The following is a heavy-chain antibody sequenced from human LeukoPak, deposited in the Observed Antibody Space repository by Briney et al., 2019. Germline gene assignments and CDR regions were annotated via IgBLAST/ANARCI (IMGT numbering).Heavy chain of an antibody. J-gene: IGHJ3*02. D-gene: IGHD2-15*01. Sequence: SETLSLTRTVSGGSISSYCRSWIRQPPGKGLEWIGDIYYSGSTNYNASLERRGIISVDTSKNQFSLKLSSVTAADTAVYYCARVPRYCSGGSCYMSRDDAFDIWGQGTMVTVSS. V-gene: IGHV4-59*01. CDR3: ARVPRYCSGGSCYMSRDDAFDI. CDR2: IYYSGST. CDR1: GGSISSYC.